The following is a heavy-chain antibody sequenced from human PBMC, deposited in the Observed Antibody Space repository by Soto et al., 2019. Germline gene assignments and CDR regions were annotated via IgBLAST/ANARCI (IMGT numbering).Heavy chain of an antibody. CDR2: IDPSDSYT. V-gene: IGHV5-10-1*01. CDR1: GYSFTSYW. Sequence: GESLKTSCKGSGYSFTSYWLSWVRQMPGKGLEWRGRIDPSDSYTNYSPSFQGHITISATKSISTAYLQRSSLKAADTAMYYCARRGFLDYYGMDVWGQGTTVTVSS. CDR3: ARRGFLDYYGMDV. J-gene: IGHJ6*02. D-gene: IGHD3-3*01.